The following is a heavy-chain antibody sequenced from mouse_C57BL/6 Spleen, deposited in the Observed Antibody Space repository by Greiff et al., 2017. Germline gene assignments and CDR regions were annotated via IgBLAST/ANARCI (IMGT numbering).Heavy chain of an antibody. CDR2: IFHGSGST. D-gene: IGHD2-3*01. J-gene: IGHJ2*01. CDR1: GYTFSDSY. Sequence: VKFQESGPVLVKPGASVKISCKASGYTFSDSYINWLKQRPGQGLEWIGWIFHGSGSTSYNEKVKGKATLTVDKSSSTAYMLLSSLTSEDSAVYFCARSIYDGSLFDYWGQGTTLTVSS. CDR3: ARSIYDGSLFDY. V-gene: IGHV1-75*01.